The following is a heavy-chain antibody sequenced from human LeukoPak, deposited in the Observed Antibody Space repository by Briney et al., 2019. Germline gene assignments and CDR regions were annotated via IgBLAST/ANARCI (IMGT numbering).Heavy chain of an antibody. D-gene: IGHD6-13*01. CDR3: ACSWQTLDV. V-gene: IGHV4-59*04. Sequence: PSETLSLTCTVSGGSISSYYWSWIRQPPGKGLEWIGSIYHSGSTYYNPSLKSRVTISVDTSKNQFSLKLSSVTAADTAVYYCACSWQTLDVWGKGTTVTVSS. CDR1: GGSISSYY. J-gene: IGHJ6*04. CDR2: IYHSGST.